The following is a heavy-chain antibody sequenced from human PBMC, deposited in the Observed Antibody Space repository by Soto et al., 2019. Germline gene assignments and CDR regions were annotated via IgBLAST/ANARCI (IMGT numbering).Heavy chain of an antibody. V-gene: IGHV1-69*02. Sequence: QVQLVQCGAEVKKPGSSVKVSCKASGGTFSSYTISWVRQAPGQGLEWMGRIIPILGIANYAQKFQGRVTITAYKSTSTAYMELSSLRSEDTAVYYCARGDILTPENTWGQGTLVTVSS. CDR3: ARGDILTPENT. D-gene: IGHD3-9*01. CDR2: IIPILGIA. J-gene: IGHJ5*02. CDR1: GGTFSSYT.